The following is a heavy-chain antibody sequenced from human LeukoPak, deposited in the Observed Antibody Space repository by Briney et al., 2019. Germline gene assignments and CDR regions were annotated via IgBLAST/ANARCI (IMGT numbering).Heavy chain of an antibody. Sequence: PSETLSLTCSVSGGSISSHYYNWIRQSPGKGLEWIGRIFSCGSTNYNPSLQSRVTISIDTSKNQFSLRLTSVTAADTAVYYCARRGVEMSAVRPDKWLDPWGQGTLVAVSS. V-gene: IGHV4-59*08. CDR1: GGSISSHY. J-gene: IGHJ5*02. D-gene: IGHD5-24*01. CDR3: ARRGVEMSAVRPDKWLDP. CDR2: IFSCGST.